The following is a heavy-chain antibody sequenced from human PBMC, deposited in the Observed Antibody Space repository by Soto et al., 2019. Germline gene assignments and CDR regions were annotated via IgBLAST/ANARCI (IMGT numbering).Heavy chain of an antibody. CDR3: ARVDHPGGGGYYYYYMDV. CDR2: IYYSGST. CDR1: GGSISSYY. D-gene: IGHD3-16*01. V-gene: IGHV4-59*01. Sequence: QVQLQESGPGLVKPSETLSLTCTVSGGSISSYYWSWIRQPPGKGLEWIGYIYYSGSTNYNPSLKSRVTIPVDTSKNQFSLKLSSVTAADTAVYYCARVDHPGGGGYYYYYMDVWGKGTTVTVSS. J-gene: IGHJ6*03.